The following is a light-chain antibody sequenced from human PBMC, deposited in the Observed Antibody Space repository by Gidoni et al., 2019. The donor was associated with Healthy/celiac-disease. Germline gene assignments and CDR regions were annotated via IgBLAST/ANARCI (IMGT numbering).Light chain of an antibody. CDR1: QSISSW. J-gene: IGKJ1*01. CDR3: QQYNSYRWT. Sequence: DIQMTQPPSTLSASVGDRVTITCRDSQSISSWLAWYQQKPGKAPKLLIYDASSLESGVPSRFSGSGSGTEFTLTISSLQPDDFATYYCQQYNSYRWTFGQGTKVEIK. V-gene: IGKV1-5*01. CDR2: DAS.